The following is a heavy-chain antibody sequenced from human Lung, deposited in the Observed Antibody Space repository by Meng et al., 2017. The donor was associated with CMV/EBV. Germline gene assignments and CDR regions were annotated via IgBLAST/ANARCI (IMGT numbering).Heavy chain of an antibody. D-gene: IGHD2-2*01. CDR3: ARVEGPAVAMLKYFYYYDMEV. V-gene: IGHV1-8*01. CDR1: GYSFTRYD. J-gene: IGHJ6*02. CDR2: MNPNNGDT. Sequence: ASVXVSXKASGYSFTRYDINWVRQAPGQGLEWMGWMNPNNGDTGYAQKFQGRVTMTRDTSISTVYMELNSLRSEDTAVYYWARVEGPAVAMLKYFYYYDMEVXGQGXTVTVSS.